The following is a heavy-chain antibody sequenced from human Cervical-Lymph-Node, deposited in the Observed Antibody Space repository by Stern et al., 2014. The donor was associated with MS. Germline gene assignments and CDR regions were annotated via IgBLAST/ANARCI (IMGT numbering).Heavy chain of an antibody. D-gene: IGHD1-1*01. CDR1: GGSISSGAYY. V-gene: IGHV4-31*03. CDR2: FYYSVCT. CDR3: ARDTEGCAGNDYYYGMDV. Sequence: VQLQESGPGLVKPSQTLSLTCTVSGGSISSGAYYWSWIRQHPGKGLERLGSFYYSVCTYYNPSLKRRVTISVVTSKNEFSLKLSSVTTADATVYYCARDTEGCAGNDYYYGMDVWGQGTTVTVSS. J-gene: IGHJ6*02.